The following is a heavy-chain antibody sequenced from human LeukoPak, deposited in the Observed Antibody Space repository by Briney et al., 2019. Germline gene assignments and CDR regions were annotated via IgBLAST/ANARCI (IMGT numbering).Heavy chain of an antibody. Sequence: GGSLRLFCAASGFTFSSYAMSWVRQAPGKGLEWVSVISGSGGSTYYADSVKGRFTISRDNSKNTLYLQMNSLRAEDTAVYYCAKGYSSGWSGGNNWFDPWGQGTLVTVSS. D-gene: IGHD6-19*01. V-gene: IGHV3-23*01. CDR2: ISGSGGST. CDR3: AKGYSSGWSGGNNWFDP. CDR1: GFTFSSYA. J-gene: IGHJ5*02.